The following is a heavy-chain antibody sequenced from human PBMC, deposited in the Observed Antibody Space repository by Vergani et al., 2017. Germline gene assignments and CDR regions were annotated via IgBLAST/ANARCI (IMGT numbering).Heavy chain of an antibody. Sequence: EVQLLESGGGLVQPGGSLRLSCAASGFTFSSYAMSCVRQAPGKGLEWVSAISGSGGSTYYADSVKGRFTISRDNSKNTLYLQMNSLRAEDTAVYYCAKPPQKDSSSWSPFDYWGQGTLVTVSS. CDR1: GFTFSSYA. J-gene: IGHJ4*02. D-gene: IGHD6-13*01. CDR2: ISGSGGST. V-gene: IGHV3-23*01. CDR3: AKPPQKDSSSWSPFDY.